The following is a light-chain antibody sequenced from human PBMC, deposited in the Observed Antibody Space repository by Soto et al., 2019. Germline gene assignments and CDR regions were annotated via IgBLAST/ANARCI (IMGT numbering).Light chain of an antibody. CDR1: QTISSN. J-gene: IGKJ2*01. CDR2: GAS. Sequence: EIVMTQSPATLSVSPGERATLSCRASQTISSNLAWYQQKPGQAPRLLIHGASTRATGVPARFSGSGSGIEFTLTISSLQSEDLAVYYCQQYHNWPPQYTFGQGTKLQIK. V-gene: IGKV3-15*01. CDR3: QQYHNWPPQYT.